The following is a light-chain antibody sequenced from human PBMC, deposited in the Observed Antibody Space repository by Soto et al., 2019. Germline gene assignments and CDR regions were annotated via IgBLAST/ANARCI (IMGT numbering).Light chain of an antibody. CDR3: QQYDNWPIT. J-gene: IGKJ4*01. CDR1: QSVRDN. Sequence: ETVMTQSPVTLSVPPGERATLSCRASQSVRDNLAWYQQKPGQPPRLLIYGTSTRATGIPARFSGSGSGTEFTLTISSLQSEDFAVYYCQQYDNWPITFGGGTKVEIK. CDR2: GTS. V-gene: IGKV3-15*01.